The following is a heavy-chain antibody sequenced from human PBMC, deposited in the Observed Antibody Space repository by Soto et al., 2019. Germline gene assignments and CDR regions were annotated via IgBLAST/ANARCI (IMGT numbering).Heavy chain of an antibody. V-gene: IGHV3-48*02. CDR1: GFAFSSYA. CDR2: ITSSSSTV. Sequence: PGGSLRLSCAASGFAFSSYAMNWVRQAPGKGLEWVSYITSSSSTVSYADSVKGRFTISRDNAKNSLYLQMSSLRDDDTAVYYCARDYGYSSSWSQSFDCWGQGSLVTVYS. CDR3: ARDYGYSSSWSQSFDC. J-gene: IGHJ5*01. D-gene: IGHD6-13*01.